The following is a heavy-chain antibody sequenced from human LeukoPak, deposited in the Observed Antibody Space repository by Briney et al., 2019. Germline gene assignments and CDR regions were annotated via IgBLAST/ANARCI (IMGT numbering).Heavy chain of an antibody. CDR2: IYYSGST. D-gene: IGHD6-13*01. Sequence: SETLSLTCTVSGGSISSSSYYWGWIRQPPGKGLEWIGSIYYSGSTYYNPSLKSRVTISVDTSKNQFSLKLSSVTAADTAVYYCARDSRGFNPWGQGTLVTVSS. J-gene: IGHJ5*02. V-gene: IGHV4-39*07. CDR1: GGSISSSSYY. CDR3: ARDSRGFNP.